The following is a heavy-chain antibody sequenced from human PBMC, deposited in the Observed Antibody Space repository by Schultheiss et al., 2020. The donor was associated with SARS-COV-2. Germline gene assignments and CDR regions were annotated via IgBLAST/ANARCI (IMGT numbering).Heavy chain of an antibody. Sequence: LSLTCTFSGFSLSTSGVGVGWIRQPPGKALEWLARIDWDDDKYYSTSLKTRLTISKDTSKNQVVLTMTNMDPVDTATYYCARVVQGVITDYWGQGTLVTVSS. D-gene: IGHD3-10*01. V-gene: IGHV2-70*11. CDR2: IDWDDDK. CDR1: GFSLSTSGVG. CDR3: ARVVQGVITDY. J-gene: IGHJ4*02.